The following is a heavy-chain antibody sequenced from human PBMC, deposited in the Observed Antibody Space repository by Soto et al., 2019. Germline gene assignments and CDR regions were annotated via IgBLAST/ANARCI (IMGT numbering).Heavy chain of an antibody. J-gene: IGHJ5*02. D-gene: IGHD3-22*01. CDR1: GYTFTSYG. Sequence: ASVKVSCKASGYTFTSYGISWVRQAPGQGLEWMGWISAYNGNTNYAQKLQGRVTMTTDTSTSTAYMELRSLRSDDPAVYYCATGMIVVVGNWCGPLGQGTLIAVSS. CDR2: ISAYNGNT. V-gene: IGHV1-18*01. CDR3: ATGMIVVVGNWCGP.